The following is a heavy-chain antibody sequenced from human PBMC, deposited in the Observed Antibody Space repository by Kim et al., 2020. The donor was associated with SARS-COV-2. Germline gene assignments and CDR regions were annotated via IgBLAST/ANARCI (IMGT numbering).Heavy chain of an antibody. CDR2: IYYSGST. J-gene: IGHJ6*02. D-gene: IGHD3-10*01. CDR3: ARCSPGWHWFGELSTYGMDV. Sequence: SETLSLTCTVSGGSISSYYWSWIRQPPGKGLEWIGYIYYSGSTNYNPSLKSRVTISVDTSKNQFSLKLSSVTAADTAVYYCARCSPGWHWFGELSTYGMDVWGQGTTVTVSS. CDR1: GGSISSYY. V-gene: IGHV4-59*01.